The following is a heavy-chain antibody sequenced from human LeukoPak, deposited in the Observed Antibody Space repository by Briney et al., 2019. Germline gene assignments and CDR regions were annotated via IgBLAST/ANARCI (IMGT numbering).Heavy chain of an antibody. Sequence: ASVKVSCKASGYTFTGYYMHWVRQAPGQGLEWMGWISAYNGNTNYAQKLQGRVTMTTDTSTSTAYMELRSLRSDDTAVYYCAREKGGDLRYFDWGKHYFDYWGQGTLVTVSS. J-gene: IGHJ4*02. CDR1: GYTFTGYY. CDR2: ISAYNGNT. D-gene: IGHD3-9*01. CDR3: AREKGGDLRYFDWGKHYFDY. V-gene: IGHV1-18*04.